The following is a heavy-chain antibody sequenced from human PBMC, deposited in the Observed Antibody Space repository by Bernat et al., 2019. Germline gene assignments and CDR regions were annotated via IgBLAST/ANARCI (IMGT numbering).Heavy chain of an antibody. J-gene: IGHJ5*02. CDR1: GGTFSSYA. V-gene: IGHV1-69*06. Sequence: QVQLVQSGAEVKKPGSSVKVSCKASGGTFSSYAISWVRQAPGQGLEWMGGIIPIFGTANYAQKFQGRGTITADKSTSTAYMVLSSLRSEDTAVYYCARDHELIYGDYSGFWFDPWGQGTLVTVSA. D-gene: IGHD4-17*01. CDR3: ARDHELIYGDYSGFWFDP. CDR2: IIPIFGTA.